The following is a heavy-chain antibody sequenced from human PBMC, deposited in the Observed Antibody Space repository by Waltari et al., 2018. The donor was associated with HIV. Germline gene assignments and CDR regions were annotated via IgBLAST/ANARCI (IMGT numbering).Heavy chain of an antibody. CDR2: IYWDDDK. CDR1: GFSLSTSGVG. CDR3: AHNRRGSGGSRDEPLDY. D-gene: IGHD2-15*01. Sequence: QITLKESGPTLVKPTQTLTLTCTFSGFSLSTSGVGVGWIRQPPGKALEWLALIYWDDDKRYSPSLKSRLTITKDTSKNQVVLTMTNMDPVDTATYYCAHNRRGSGGSRDEPLDYWGQGTLVTVSS. J-gene: IGHJ4*02. V-gene: IGHV2-5*02.